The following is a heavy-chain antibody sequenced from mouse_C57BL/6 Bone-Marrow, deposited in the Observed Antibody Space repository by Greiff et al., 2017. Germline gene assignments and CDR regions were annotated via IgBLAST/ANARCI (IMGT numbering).Heavy chain of an antibody. CDR1: GYSFTGYY. CDR3: ARKPLYWYADY. Sequence: EVKLVESGPELVKPGASVKISCKASGYSFTGYYMNWVKQSPEKSLEWIGEINPSSGGTTSNQKFKGKATLTVDKSSSTAYMQLRSLTSEDSAVYYCARKPLYWYADYWGKGTTLTVSS. CDR2: INPSSGGT. D-gene: IGHD2-14*01. V-gene: IGHV1-42*01. J-gene: IGHJ2*01.